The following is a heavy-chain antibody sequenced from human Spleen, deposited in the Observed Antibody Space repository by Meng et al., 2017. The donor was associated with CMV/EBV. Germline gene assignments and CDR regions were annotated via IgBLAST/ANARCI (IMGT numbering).Heavy chain of an antibody. J-gene: IGHJ4*02. CDR3: ASFITTKRIADF. D-gene: IGHD3-22*01. CDR2: IIPIIDMT. V-gene: IGHV1-69*02. Sequence: SVKVSRKTSGGTFNRYTISWVRQAPGQGLEWMGRIIPIIDMTNYAQKFQGRVTITADKSMTTAYMELSSLRSEDTAVYYCASFITTKRIADFWGQGTLVTVSS. CDR1: GGTFNRYT.